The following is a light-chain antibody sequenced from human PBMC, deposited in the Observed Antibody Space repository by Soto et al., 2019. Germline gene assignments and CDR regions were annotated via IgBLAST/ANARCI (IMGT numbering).Light chain of an antibody. CDR2: RNN. CDR1: TSNIGTFY. J-gene: IGLJ2*01. V-gene: IGLV1-47*01. CDR3: ATWDDSLV. Sequence: QSVLTQPPSASSTPGQTVTISCSGSTSNIGTFYVYWYQQLPATAPKLVIYRNNQRPSGVPDRFSGSKSGTSASLAISGLRSEDEADYYCATWDDSLVFGGGTKLTVL.